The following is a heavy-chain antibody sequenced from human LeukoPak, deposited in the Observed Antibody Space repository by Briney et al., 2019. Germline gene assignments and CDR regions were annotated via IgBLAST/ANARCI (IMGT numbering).Heavy chain of an antibody. Sequence: GGSLRLSCAASGFTFGSYGMHWVRQAPGKGLEWVAFIRYDGSNKYYADSVKGRFTISRDNSKNTLYLQMNSLRAEDTAVYYCAKAGSNYDFWSGYYYYFDYWGQGTLVTVSS. V-gene: IGHV3-30*02. J-gene: IGHJ4*02. D-gene: IGHD3-3*01. CDR2: IRYDGSNK. CDR1: GFTFGSYG. CDR3: AKAGSNYDFWSGYYYYFDY.